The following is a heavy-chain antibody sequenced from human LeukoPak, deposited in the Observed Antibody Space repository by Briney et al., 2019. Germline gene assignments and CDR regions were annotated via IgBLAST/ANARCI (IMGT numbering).Heavy chain of an antibody. CDR1: GGSISSYY. D-gene: IGHD3/OR15-3a*01. CDR3: AREPKDWYGVDY. V-gene: IGHV4-59*01. Sequence: PSETLSLTCTVSGGSISSYYWSWIRQPPGKGLEWIGYIYYSGSTNYKPSLKGRVTISVDTSKNQFSLKLSSVTAADTAVYYCAREPKDWYGVDYWGQGTLVTVSS. J-gene: IGHJ4*02. CDR2: IYYSGST.